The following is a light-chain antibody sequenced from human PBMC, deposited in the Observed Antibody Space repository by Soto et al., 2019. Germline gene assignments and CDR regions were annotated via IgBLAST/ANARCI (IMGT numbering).Light chain of an antibody. CDR1: QYINTR. J-gene: IGKJ1*01. CDR3: QQRSIWPWT. V-gene: IGKV3-11*01. Sequence: EIVLTQSPATLSSFPGDRVTLSCRASQYINTRLAWYQHRPGQAPRLLIYQTSIRAAGIPARFSGSGSGTDFTLTISSLEPEDFAVFYCQQRSIWPWTFGQGTKADIK. CDR2: QTS.